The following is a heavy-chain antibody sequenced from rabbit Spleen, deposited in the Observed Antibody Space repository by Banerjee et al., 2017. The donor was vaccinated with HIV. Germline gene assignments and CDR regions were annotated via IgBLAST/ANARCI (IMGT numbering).Heavy chain of an antibody. CDR3: ARWSGDSSWAFNL. J-gene: IGHJ4*01. CDR2: IDAGVKGTT. Sequence: QEQLEESGGDLVKPEGSLTLTCTASGFSLSRDYWICWVRQAPGKGLEWIACIDAGVKGTTYYASWAKGRFAVSKTSPTTVTLQMTSLTAADTATYFCARWSGDSSWAFNLWGPGTLVTVS. D-gene: IGHD4-2*01. CDR1: GFSLSRDYW. V-gene: IGHV1S45*01.